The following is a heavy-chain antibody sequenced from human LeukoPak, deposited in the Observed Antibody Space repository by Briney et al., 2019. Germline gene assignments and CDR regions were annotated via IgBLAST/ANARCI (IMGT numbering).Heavy chain of an antibody. CDR3: AKAAAEQLPYAFDI. V-gene: IGHV3-30*02. Sequence: GGSLRLSCAASGFIFSSYWMSWVRQAPGKGLEWVAFIRYDGSNKYYADSVKGRFTISRDNSKNTLYLQMNSLRAEDTAVYYCAKAAAEQLPYAFDIWGQGTMVTVSS. D-gene: IGHD2-2*01. CDR2: IRYDGSNK. J-gene: IGHJ3*02. CDR1: GFIFSSYW.